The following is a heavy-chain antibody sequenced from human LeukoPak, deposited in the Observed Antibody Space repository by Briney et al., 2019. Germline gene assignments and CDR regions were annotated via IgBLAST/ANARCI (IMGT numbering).Heavy chain of an antibody. CDR2: MNPNSGNT. D-gene: IGHD6-19*01. CDR1: GYTFTSCD. J-gene: IGHJ4*02. CDR3: TRGSSGRRDY. V-gene: IGHV1-8*01. Sequence: ASVKVSCKASGYTFTSCDINWVRQATGQGLEWIGWMNPNSGNTGYGQSFQGRVTMTRDNSISTAYMELSNLRSEDTAIYYCTRGSSGRRDYWGQGTLVTVPS.